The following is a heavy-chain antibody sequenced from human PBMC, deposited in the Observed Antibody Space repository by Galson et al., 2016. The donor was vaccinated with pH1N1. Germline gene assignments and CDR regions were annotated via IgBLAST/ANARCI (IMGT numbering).Heavy chain of an antibody. J-gene: IGHJ4*02. CDR3: ARRYFDS. CDR2: ISGSGGNT. CDR1: GFTFSSYD. Sequence: LRLSCAASGFTFSSYDTSWVRQAPGKGLEWVSAISGSGGNTFYADSVKGRFTISRDNAKNSLLLQMSGLRVEDTAVYYCARRYFDSWGQGTLVTVSS. V-gene: IGHV3-23*01.